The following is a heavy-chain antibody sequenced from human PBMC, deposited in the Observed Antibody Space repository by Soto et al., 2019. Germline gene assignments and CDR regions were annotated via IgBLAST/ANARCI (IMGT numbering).Heavy chain of an antibody. J-gene: IGHJ6*02. CDR1: EFTFSSYD. Sequence: QLQLVESGGGVVQPGRSLRLSCAASEFTFSSYDMHWVRQAPXXXXXXXXLISSDGYKQYYADSVRGRFTISRDNPKDTLYLQMHSLXXXXXXXXXXXXXXXXXXXXXXXXXXFRYGMDVWGQGTTVTVSS. V-gene: IGHV3-30-3*01. CDR3: XXXXXXXXXXXXXXXXFRYGMDV. CDR2: ISSDGYKQ.